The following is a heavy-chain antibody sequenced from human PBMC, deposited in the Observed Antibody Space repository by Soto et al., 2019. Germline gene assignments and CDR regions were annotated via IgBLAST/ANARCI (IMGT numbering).Heavy chain of an antibody. CDR1: GGAFSRYA. J-gene: IGHJ3*02. V-gene: IGHV1-69*01. D-gene: IGHD2-2*01. CDR3: ARDEEYQILEFAGLDI. Sequence: QVLLVQSGAEVTKPGSSVKVSCKASGGAFSRYAISWVRQAPGQGLEWVGGIFPMYGTPVYAQKLQGRVTLTADEATTTAYMELSGVRYEDTAFYYCARDEEYQILEFAGLDIWGQGTMVTVSS. CDR2: IFPMYGTP.